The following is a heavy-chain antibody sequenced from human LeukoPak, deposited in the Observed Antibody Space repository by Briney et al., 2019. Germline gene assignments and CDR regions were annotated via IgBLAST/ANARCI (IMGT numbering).Heavy chain of an antibody. V-gene: IGHV3-33*08. J-gene: IGHJ4*02. CDR2: IWDGGSNK. D-gene: IGHD5/OR15-5a*01. CDR3: AVSFDY. Sequence: PGGSLRLSCAASGFTFSSYGIHWVRQAPGKGLEWVAVIWDGGSNKYYADSVKGRFTISRGNAKNSLYLQMNSLRAEDTAVYYCAVSFDYWGQGTLVTVSS. CDR1: GFTFSSYG.